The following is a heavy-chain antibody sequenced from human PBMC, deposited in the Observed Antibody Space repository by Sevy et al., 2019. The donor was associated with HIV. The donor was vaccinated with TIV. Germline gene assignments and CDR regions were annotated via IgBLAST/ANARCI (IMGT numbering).Heavy chain of an antibody. CDR1: GFTFSSYA. CDR3: AKEGQGEYYDSSGSFDY. D-gene: IGHD3-22*01. V-gene: IGHV3-23*01. Sequence: GGSLRLSCAASGFTFSSYAMSWVRQAPGKGLEWVSSISGSGSFTYYAASVKGHFTISRDNSKNTLCLQMTSLRAEDTAVYYCAKEGQGEYYDSSGSFDYWGQGTLVTVSS. CDR2: ISGSGSFT. J-gene: IGHJ4*02.